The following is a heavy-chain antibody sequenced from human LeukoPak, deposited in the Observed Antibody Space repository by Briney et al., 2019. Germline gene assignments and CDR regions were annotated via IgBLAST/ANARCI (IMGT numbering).Heavy chain of an antibody. CDR1: GFSPSKYW. D-gene: IGHD3-10*01. V-gene: IGHV3-74*01. J-gene: IGHJ4*02. CDR3: ARKPDYYGADY. CDR2: IKGDGGSP. Sequence: GGSLRLSRAASGFSPSKYWMHWVRQAPGKGLVWVSRIKGDGGSPTYADSVKGRFTISRDNAKHTLYLQMNSLRAEDTAVYYCARKPDYYGADYWGQGTLVTVSS.